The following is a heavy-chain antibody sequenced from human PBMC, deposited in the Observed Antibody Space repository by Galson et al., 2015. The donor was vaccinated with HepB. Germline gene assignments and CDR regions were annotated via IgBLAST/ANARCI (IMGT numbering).Heavy chain of an antibody. J-gene: IGHJ4*02. CDR1: GGTFSSYT. Sequence: SVKVSCKASGGTFSSYTISWVRQAPGQGLEWMGRIIPILGIANYAQKFQGRVTITADKSTSTAYMELSSLRSEDTAVYYCARVCGGGIYFDYWGQGTLVTVSS. D-gene: IGHD2-21*01. CDR2: IIPILGIA. CDR3: ARVCGGGIYFDY. V-gene: IGHV1-69*02.